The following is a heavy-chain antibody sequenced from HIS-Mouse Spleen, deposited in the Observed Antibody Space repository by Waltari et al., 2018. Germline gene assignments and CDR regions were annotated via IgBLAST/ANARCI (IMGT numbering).Heavy chain of an antibody. D-gene: IGHD2-2*01. CDR3: ARVPRYCSSTSCYFDY. CDR1: GYTFTGYY. Sequence: QVQLVQSGAEVKKPGASVKVSCKASGYTFTGYYMHWVRQAPGQGLEWMGWVNPKSGGTNYAQKFQGRVTMTRDTSISTAYMELSRLRSDDTAVYYCARVPRYCSSTSCYFDYWGQGTLVTVSS. CDR2: VNPKSGGT. V-gene: IGHV1-2*02. J-gene: IGHJ4*02.